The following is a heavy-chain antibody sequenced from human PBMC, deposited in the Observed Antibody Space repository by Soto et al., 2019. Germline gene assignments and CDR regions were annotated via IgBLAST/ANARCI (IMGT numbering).Heavy chain of an antibody. V-gene: IGHV3-23*01. CDR2: ISGSGHST. J-gene: IGHJ4*01. CDR1: GFTFRSFA. Sequence: GSLRLSCAASGFTFRSFAMSWVRQAPGRGPEWVSTISGSGHSTYYTDSVKGRFTISRDNSENTLYLQMNSLRAEDTAVFFCAKDLYAGQIDFWGGYDPFDYWGHGTLVTVSS. CDR3: AKDLYAGQIDFWGGYDPFDY. D-gene: IGHD3-3*01.